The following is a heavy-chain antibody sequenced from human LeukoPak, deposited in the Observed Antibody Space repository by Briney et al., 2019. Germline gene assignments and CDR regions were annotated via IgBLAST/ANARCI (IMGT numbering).Heavy chain of an antibody. CDR1: GGTFSSYA. V-gene: IGHV1-69*13. CDR3: ARVPIPHYSSSWYYYRYMDV. D-gene: IGHD6-13*01. Sequence: ASVKVSCKASGGTFSSYAISWVRQAPGQGLEWMGGIIPIFGTANYAQKFQGRVTITADESTSTAYMELSSLRSEDTAVYYCARVPIPHYSSSWYYYRYMDVWGKGTTVTVSS. CDR2: IIPIFGTA. J-gene: IGHJ6*03.